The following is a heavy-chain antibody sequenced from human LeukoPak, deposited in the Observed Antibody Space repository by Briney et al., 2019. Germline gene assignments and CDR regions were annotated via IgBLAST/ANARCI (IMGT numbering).Heavy chain of an antibody. J-gene: IGHJ4*02. D-gene: IGHD3-22*01. V-gene: IGHV3-48*04. CDR2: ISSSGSTI. CDR1: GFTFSTYS. Sequence: GGSLRLSCAASGFTFSTYSTNWVRQAPGKGLEWVSSISSSGSTIYYADSVKGRFTISRDNAKNSLYLQMNSLRAEDTAVYYCARGVSYYDSSGYYPTYFDYWGQGTLVTVSS. CDR3: ARGVSYYDSSGYYPTYFDY.